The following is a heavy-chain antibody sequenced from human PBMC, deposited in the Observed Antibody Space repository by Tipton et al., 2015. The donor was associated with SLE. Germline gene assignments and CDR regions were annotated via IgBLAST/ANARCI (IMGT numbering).Heavy chain of an antibody. V-gene: IGHV3-21*03. CDR1: GFTFRSYS. Sequence: GSLRLSCAASGFTFRSYSMNWVRQAPGKGLEWVSSISSSSSYIHYADPVKGRFTISRDNAKNSLYLQMNSLRAEDTAVYYCARDVTTATSYYFDYWGQGTLVTVSS. CDR2: ISSSSSYI. CDR3: ARDVTTATSYYFDY. J-gene: IGHJ4*02. D-gene: IGHD4-17*01.